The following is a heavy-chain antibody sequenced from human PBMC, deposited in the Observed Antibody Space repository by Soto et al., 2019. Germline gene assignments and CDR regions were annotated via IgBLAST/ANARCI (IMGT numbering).Heavy chain of an antibody. Sequence: ASVKVSCKASGYTFTSYGISWVRQAPGQGLEWMGWISAYNGNTNYAQKLQGRVTMTTDTSTSTAYMELGSLRSDDTAVYYCARDHYDFWSGYYRNCGQGTLVTVSS. J-gene: IGHJ4*02. CDR1: GYTFTSYG. CDR3: ARDHYDFWSGYYRN. D-gene: IGHD3-3*01. V-gene: IGHV1-18*01. CDR2: ISAYNGNT.